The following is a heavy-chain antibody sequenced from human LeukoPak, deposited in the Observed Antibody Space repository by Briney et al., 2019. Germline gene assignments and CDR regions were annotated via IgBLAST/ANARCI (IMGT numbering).Heavy chain of an antibody. CDR2: IIPIFGTA. D-gene: IGHD5-18*01. V-gene: IGHV1-69*05. J-gene: IGHJ4*02. CDR3: ARQGNTAMATFDY. CDR1: GGTFSGYA. Sequence: ASVKVSCKASGGTFSGYAISWVRQAPGQGLEWMGGIIPIFGTANYAQKFQGRVTITTDESTSTAYMELSSLRSEDTAVYYCARQGNTAMATFDYWGQGTLVTVSS.